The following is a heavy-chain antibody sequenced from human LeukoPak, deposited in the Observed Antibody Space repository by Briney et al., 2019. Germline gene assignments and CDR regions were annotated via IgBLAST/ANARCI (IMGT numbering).Heavy chain of an antibody. V-gene: IGHV3-33*01. CDR1: GFTFSSYG. J-gene: IGHJ4*02. CDR2: IWYDGSNK. CDR3: ARGDSSGYGYYYFDH. D-gene: IGHD3-22*01. Sequence: GRSLRLSCAASGFTFSSYGMHWVRQAPGKGLEWVAVIWYDGSNKYYADSVKGRFTISRDNSKNTLYLQMNSLRAEDTAVYYCARGDSSGYGYYYFDHWGQGTLVTVSS.